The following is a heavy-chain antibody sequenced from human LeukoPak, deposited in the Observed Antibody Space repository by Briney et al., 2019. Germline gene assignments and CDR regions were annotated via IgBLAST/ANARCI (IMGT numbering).Heavy chain of an antibody. J-gene: IGHJ4*02. V-gene: IGHV3-64*01. D-gene: IGHD1-26*01. CDR3: ARRGSYCGDSMDY. Sequence: RFTISRDNSKNTLYLQMGSLRAEDMAVYYCARRGSYCGDSMDYWGQGTLVTVSS.